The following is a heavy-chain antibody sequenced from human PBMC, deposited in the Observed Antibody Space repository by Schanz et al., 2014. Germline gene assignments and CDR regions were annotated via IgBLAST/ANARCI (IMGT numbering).Heavy chain of an antibody. J-gene: IGHJ6*02. V-gene: IGHV3-23*01. CDR1: GFTFSIYG. CDR3: ARRRIAARYYGLDV. Sequence: EVQLLESGGGLVQPGGSLRLSCAASGFTFSIYGMSWVRQAPGKGLEWVSNISPTGSSTYYADSVKGRFTISRDNSKNTLYLQMNSLRAEDTAVYHCARRRIAARYYGLDVWGQGTTXTVSS. D-gene: IGHD6-6*01. CDR2: ISPTGSST.